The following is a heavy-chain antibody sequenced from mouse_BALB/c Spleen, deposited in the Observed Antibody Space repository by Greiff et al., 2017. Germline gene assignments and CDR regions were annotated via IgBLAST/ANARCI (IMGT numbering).Heavy chain of an antibody. CDR2: IDPSDSVT. D-gene: IGHD2-4*01. CDR1: GYSFTSYW. J-gene: IGHJ3*01. CDR3: ASGDYDEAWFAY. V-gene: IGHV1S127*01. Sequence: QVQLQQSGPQLVRPGASVKISCKASGYSFTSYWMHWVKQRPGQGLEWIGMIDPSDSVTRLNQKFKDKATLTVDKSSSTAYMQLSSPTSEDSAVYYCASGDYDEAWFAYWGQGTLVTVSA.